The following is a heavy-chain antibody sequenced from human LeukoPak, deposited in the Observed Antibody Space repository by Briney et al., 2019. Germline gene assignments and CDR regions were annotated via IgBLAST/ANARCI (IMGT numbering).Heavy chain of an antibody. Sequence: SETLSLTCAVYGGSFSGYYWSWIRQPPGKGLEWIGEINHSGSTNYNPSLKSRVTISVDTSKNQFSLKLSSVTAADTAVYYRARGNYYVWGSYRYGFDPWGQGTLVTVSS. D-gene: IGHD3-16*02. CDR2: INHSGST. CDR3: ARGNYYVWGSYRYGFDP. CDR1: GGSFSGYY. J-gene: IGHJ5*02. V-gene: IGHV4-34*01.